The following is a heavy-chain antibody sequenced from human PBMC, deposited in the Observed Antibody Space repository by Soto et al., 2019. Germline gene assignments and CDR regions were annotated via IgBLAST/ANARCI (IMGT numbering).Heavy chain of an antibody. CDR3: ARGGIAAASYDY. D-gene: IGHD6-13*01. V-gene: IGHV4-59*01. J-gene: IGHJ4*02. Sequence: PSETLSLTCTVSGGSISSYYWSWIRQPPGKGLEWIGYIYYSGSTNYNPSLKSRVTISVDTSKNQFSLKLSSVTAADTAVYYCARGGIAAASYDYWGQGTLVTVSS. CDR1: GGSISSYY. CDR2: IYYSGST.